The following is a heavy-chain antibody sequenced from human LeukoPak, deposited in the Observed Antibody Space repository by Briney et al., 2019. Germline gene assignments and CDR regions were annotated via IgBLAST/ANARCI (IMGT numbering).Heavy chain of an antibody. CDR3: ERHDRRSSIWSAFDI. CDR2: IYYSGST. V-gene: IGHV4-59*08. CDR1: GGSISNYY. J-gene: IGHJ3*02. Sequence: SETLSLTCTVSGGSISNYYWSWIRQPPGKGLEWIGYIYYSGSTNYNPSLKSRVTISVDTSKNQFSLKLSSVTAADTAVYYFERHDRRSSIWSAFDIWGQGTMVTVSS. D-gene: IGHD6-13*01.